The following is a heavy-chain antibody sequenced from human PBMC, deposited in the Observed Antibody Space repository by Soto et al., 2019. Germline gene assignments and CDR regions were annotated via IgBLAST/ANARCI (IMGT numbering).Heavy chain of an antibody. CDR3: AFPSIAAALDY. CDR2: ISYDGSNK. J-gene: IGHJ4*02. Sequence: GGSLRLSCAASGFPFSSYAMHWVRQAPGKGLEWVAVISYDGSNKYYADSVKGRFTISRDNSKNTLYLQMNSLRAEDTAVYYCAFPSIAAALDYWGQGTLVTVSS. CDR1: GFPFSSYA. D-gene: IGHD6-13*01. V-gene: IGHV3-30-3*01.